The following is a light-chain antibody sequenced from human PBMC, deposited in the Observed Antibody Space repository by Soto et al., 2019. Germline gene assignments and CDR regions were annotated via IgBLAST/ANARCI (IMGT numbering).Light chain of an antibody. CDR1: QSVTSTH. Sequence: EIVLTQSPGTLSLSPVERATLSFRASQSVTSTHLAWYQQKPGQAPRLLIYDASTRATGIPDRFRGSGSGTDFTLTISRLEPEDFAVYCCQQFDGSLWTFGPGTKVDIK. J-gene: IGKJ1*01. CDR2: DAS. V-gene: IGKV3-20*01. CDR3: QQFDGSLWT.